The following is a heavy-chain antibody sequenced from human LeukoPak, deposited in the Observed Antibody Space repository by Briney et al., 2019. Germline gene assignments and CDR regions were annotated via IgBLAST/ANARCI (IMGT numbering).Heavy chain of an antibody. Sequence: PGRSLRLSCAASGFTFSNYGMHWVRQAPGKGLEWVAVISYDGSNKHYTDSVKGRFTISRDNSKNTMFLQMNSMRAEDTALYYCARGPNYDILTGWRKTHNAFDIWGQGTMVTVSS. CDR3: ARGPNYDILTGWRKTHNAFDI. CDR1: GFTFSNYG. CDR2: ISYDGSNK. V-gene: IGHV3-30*03. D-gene: IGHD3-9*01. J-gene: IGHJ3*02.